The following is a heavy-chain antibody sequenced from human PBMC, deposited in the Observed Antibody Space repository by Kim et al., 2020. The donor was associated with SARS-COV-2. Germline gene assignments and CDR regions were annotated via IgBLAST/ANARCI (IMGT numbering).Heavy chain of an antibody. CDR2: ISGSGGST. CDR1: GFTFSSYA. V-gene: IGHV3-23*01. CDR3: AKTGEYSSSWGGPKLYFDY. D-gene: IGHD6-13*01. J-gene: IGHJ4*02. Sequence: GGSLRLSCAASGFTFSSYAMSWVRQAPGKGLEWVSAISGSGGSTYYADSVKGRFTISRDNSKNTLYLQMNSLRAEDTAVYYCAKTGEYSSSWGGPKLYFDYWGQGTLVTVSS.